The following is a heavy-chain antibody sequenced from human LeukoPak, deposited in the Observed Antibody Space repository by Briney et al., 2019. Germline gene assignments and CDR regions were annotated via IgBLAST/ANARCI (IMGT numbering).Heavy chain of an antibody. D-gene: IGHD5-18*01. CDR2: IYTTGIT. CDR1: GGSISTYY. Sequence: SETLSLTCTVSGGSISTYYWNWIRQPAGKGLEWIGRIYTTGITNYNPSLKSRVSVSVDTSKNQFSLKLSSVTAADTAVYYCARELTNLYSYGLVGEHWGQGTLVTVSS. CDR3: ARELTNLYSYGLVGEH. J-gene: IGHJ4*02. V-gene: IGHV4-4*07.